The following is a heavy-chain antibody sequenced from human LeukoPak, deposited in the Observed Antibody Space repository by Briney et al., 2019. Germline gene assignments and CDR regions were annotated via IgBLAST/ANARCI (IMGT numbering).Heavy chain of an antibody. CDR3: ASRHAVGHDGTFDY. CDR1: RYRFTTYW. CDR2: IYPGDSDT. D-gene: IGHD6-19*01. J-gene: IGHJ4*02. Sequence: GESLQFSCNGSRYRFTTYWIGWVRQMPGQGLEWMGIIYPGDSDTRYSPSFQGQVTISVDKSISTAYLLWSSLKASDTAMYDCASRHAVGHDGTFDYWGQGTLVTVSS. V-gene: IGHV5-51*01.